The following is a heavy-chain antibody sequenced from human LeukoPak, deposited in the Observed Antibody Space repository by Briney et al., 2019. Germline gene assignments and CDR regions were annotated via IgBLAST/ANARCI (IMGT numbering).Heavy chain of an antibody. Sequence: GGSLRLSCAASGFTFSSYAMSWVRQAPGKGLEWVSAISGSGGSIYYADSVKGRFTISRDNAKNSLYLQMNSLRAEDTAVYYCARSHLWFGELPFFDYWGQGALVTVSS. J-gene: IGHJ4*02. V-gene: IGHV3-23*01. CDR2: ISGSGGSI. D-gene: IGHD3-10*01. CDR1: GFTFSSYA. CDR3: ARSHLWFGELPFFDY.